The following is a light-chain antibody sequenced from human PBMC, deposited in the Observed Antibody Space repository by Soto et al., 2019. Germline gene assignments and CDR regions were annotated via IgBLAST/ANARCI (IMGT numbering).Light chain of an antibody. V-gene: IGLV2-14*01. CDR3: SSYTSSSSVV. CDR2: DVS. Sequence: QAVVTQPASVSGSPGQSITISCTGTSSDVGGYNYVSWYQQHPGKAPKLMIYDVSNRPSGVSNRFSGSKSGNTASLTISGLQAEDEADYYCSSYTSSSSVVFGGGTKVTV. CDR1: SSDVGGYNY. J-gene: IGLJ2*01.